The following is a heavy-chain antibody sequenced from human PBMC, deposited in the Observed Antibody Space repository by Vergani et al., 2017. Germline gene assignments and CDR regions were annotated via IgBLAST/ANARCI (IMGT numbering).Heavy chain of an antibody. J-gene: IGHJ2*01. CDR2: IYNSGNG. Sequence: QMQLQESGPGLVKASETLSLTCTVSGDSIISRSYYWGWIRQPPGKGLEWIGIIYNSGNGDSSSSLKRRVTISADTSKNQFSLRLTSVTAADTAVYYCASGKYYSDSTSHFRGRYFDVWGRGTLVTVPS. V-gene: IGHV4-39*01. CDR3: ASGKYYSDSTSHFRGRYFDV. CDR1: GDSIISRSYY. D-gene: IGHD3-16*01.